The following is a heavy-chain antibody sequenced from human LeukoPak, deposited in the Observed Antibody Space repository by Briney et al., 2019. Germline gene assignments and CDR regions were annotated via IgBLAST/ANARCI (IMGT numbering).Heavy chain of an antibody. CDR1: GFTFSDYY. CDR3: ARDTRVTMILTAFDI. V-gene: IGHV3-11*04. J-gene: IGHJ3*02. D-gene: IGHD3-22*01. Sequence: KPGGSLRLSCAAPGFTFSDYYMSWIRQAPGKVLEWVSYISSSGSTIYYADSVKGRFTISRNNAKNSLYLQMNSLRAEDTAVYYCARDTRVTMILTAFDIWGQGTMVTVSS. CDR2: ISSSGSTI.